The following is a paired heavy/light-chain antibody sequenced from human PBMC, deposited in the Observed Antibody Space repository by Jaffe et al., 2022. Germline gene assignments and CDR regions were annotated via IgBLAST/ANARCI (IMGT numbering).Heavy chain of an antibody. CDR3: ARATWEQSGYDAFDI. Sequence: QVQLVQSGSELKTPGASMKVSCKASGYTFTSYSLNWVRQAPGQGLEWMGWINTNNGNPAYAPGFTGRFVFSLDTSVSTTYLQINSLKAEDTAVYYCARATWEQSGYDAFDIWGQGTMVTVSS. CDR1: GYTFTSYS. V-gene: IGHV7-4-1*02. D-gene: IGHD1-26*01. CDR2: INTNNGNP. J-gene: IGHJ3*02.
Light chain of an antibody. CDR3: QQYYSRPWT. J-gene: IGKJ1*01. CDR2: WAS. Sequence: DIVMTQSPDSLAVSLGERATISCKSSQSVLYNSNNENYLAWYQQKPGQPPKLIINWASTRESGVPDRFSGSGSGTDFTLTISSLQAEDVAVYYCQQYYSRPWTFGQGTKVEIK. CDR1: QSVLYNSNNENY. V-gene: IGKV4-1*01.